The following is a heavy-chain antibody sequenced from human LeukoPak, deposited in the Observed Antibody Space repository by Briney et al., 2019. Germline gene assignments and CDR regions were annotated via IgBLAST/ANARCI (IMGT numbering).Heavy chain of an antibody. D-gene: IGHD2-21*02. CDR3: AREGTARDAFDI. V-gene: IGHV3-30-3*01. J-gene: IGHJ3*02. CDR1: GFTFSYYA. Sequence: PGGSLRFSCAASGFTFSYYAMHGVGQAPGGGRGWVAFISSDGSDKYYADSMKGRFTISRDNSKNTLYLQMTSLRGEDTAMYYCAREGTARDAFDIWGQGTMVTVSS. CDR2: ISSDGSDK.